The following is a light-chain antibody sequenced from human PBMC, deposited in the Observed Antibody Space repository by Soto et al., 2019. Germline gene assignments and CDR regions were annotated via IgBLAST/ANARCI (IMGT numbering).Light chain of an antibody. CDR2: DVS. J-gene: IGLJ2*01. CDR1: SSDIGGYDY. Sequence: QSALTQPASVSGSPGQSITISCTGTSSDIGGYDYVSWYQQYPGRGPKLIIFDVSDRPSGISDRFSGSKSGNTASLTISGLQAEDEADYYCTSFTSSTAVLFGGGTKLTVL. V-gene: IGLV2-14*03. CDR3: TSFTSSTAVL.